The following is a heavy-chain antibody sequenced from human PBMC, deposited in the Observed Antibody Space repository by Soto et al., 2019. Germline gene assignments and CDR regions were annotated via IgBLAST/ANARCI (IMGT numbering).Heavy chain of an antibody. V-gene: IGHV4-30-2*01. CDR3: ARATIAASVGWFDP. Sequence: SETLSLTCAVSGDSISNALYSWSWIRQPPGKGLEWIGYIYHSGSTFYNPSLKSRVTMSVDRSKNQFSLKVTSVTAADTAVYYCARATIAASVGWFDPWGQGTLVTVSS. J-gene: IGHJ5*02. CDR2: IYHSGST. CDR1: GDSISNALYS. D-gene: IGHD6-13*01.